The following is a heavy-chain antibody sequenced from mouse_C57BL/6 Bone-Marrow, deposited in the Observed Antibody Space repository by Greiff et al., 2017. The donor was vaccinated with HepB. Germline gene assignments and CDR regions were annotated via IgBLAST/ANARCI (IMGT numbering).Heavy chain of an antibody. CDR3: ARGPYLLRGGFDY. V-gene: IGHV3-6*01. CDR1: GYSITSGYY. CDR2: ISYDGSN. J-gene: IGHJ2*01. Sequence: EVQLQESGPGLVKPSQSLSLTCSVTGYSITSGYYWNWIRQFPGNKLEWMGYISYDGSNNYNPSLKNRISITRDTSKNQFFLKLNSVTTEDTATYYCARGPYLLRGGFDYWGQGTTLTVSS. D-gene: IGHD1-1*01.